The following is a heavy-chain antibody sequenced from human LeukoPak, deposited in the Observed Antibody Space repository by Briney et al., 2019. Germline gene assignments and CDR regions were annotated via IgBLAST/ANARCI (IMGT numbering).Heavy chain of an antibody. Sequence: PSETLSLTCTVSGGSLTSRNWWSWVRPPPGKGLEWIGEMYHSGSINYNPSLKSRVTMSVDTSKNQFSLKLTSVTAADTAVYYCARYFDLWGRGTLVTVSS. J-gene: IGHJ2*01. CDR1: GGSLTSRNW. V-gene: IGHV4-4*02. CDR3: ARYFDL. CDR2: MYHSGSI.